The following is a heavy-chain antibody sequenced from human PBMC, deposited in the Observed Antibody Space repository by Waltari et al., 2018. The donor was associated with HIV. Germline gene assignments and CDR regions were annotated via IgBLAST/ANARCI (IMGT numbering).Heavy chain of an antibody. Sequence: QVQLQESGPGLVKPSDTLSLTCAVSDFSIPSGPSWGWIRQSPGKGLAWIGSVFHSGVTFYKPSFKSRVSISVDTSKNQFSLKLTSVTAADTAVYYCARQPAPDSTWFQIYFDYWGQGTVVTVSS. D-gene: IGHD6-13*01. CDR3: ARQPAPDSTWFQIYFDY. CDR1: DFSIPSGPS. J-gene: IGHJ4*02. V-gene: IGHV4-38-2*01. CDR2: VFHSGVT.